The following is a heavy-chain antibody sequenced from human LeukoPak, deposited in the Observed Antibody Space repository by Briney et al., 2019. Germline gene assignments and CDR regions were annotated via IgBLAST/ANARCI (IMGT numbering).Heavy chain of an antibody. Sequence: SETLSLTCAVYGVSFSGYYWSWIRQPPGKGLEWIGEINHSGSTNYNPSLKSRVTISVDTSKNQFSLKLSSVTAADTAVYYCAKTRRGTLYYYYYMDVWGKGTTVTISS. J-gene: IGHJ6*03. CDR2: INHSGST. V-gene: IGHV4-34*01. CDR1: GVSFSGYY. CDR3: AKTRRGTLYYYYYMDV. D-gene: IGHD1-1*01.